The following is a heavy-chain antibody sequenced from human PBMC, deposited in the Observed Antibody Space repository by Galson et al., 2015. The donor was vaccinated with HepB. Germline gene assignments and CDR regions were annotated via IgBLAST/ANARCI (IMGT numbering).Heavy chain of an antibody. V-gene: IGHV3-21*01. Sequence: SLRLSCAASGFTFSSYSMNWVRQAPGKGLEWVSSISSSSSYIYYADSVKGRFTISRDNAKNSLYLQMNSLRAEDTAVYYCARDTSEVKRNYYDCSCYGVDYWGQGTLVTVSS. CDR1: GFTFSSYS. CDR2: ISSSSSYI. J-gene: IGHJ4*02. CDR3: ARDTSEVKRNYYDCSCYGVDY. D-gene: IGHD3-22*01.